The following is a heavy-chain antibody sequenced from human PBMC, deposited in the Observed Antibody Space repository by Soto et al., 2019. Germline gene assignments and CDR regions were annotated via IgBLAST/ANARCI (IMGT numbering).Heavy chain of an antibody. J-gene: IGHJ4*02. D-gene: IGHD2-15*01. Sequence: QVRLHESGPGLVKPSQTLSLTCSVSGGSISGDYYWSWIRQSPEKGLEWIGYIYYSGSSYSNPALQGGLGMSLDRSKNQSPLNLASGTAAAPAVYYWAGGGGRWPGYFDSWGQGALVAVSS. V-gene: IGHV4-30-4*08. CDR1: GGSISGDYY. CDR3: AGGGGRWPGYFDS. CDR2: IYYSGSS.